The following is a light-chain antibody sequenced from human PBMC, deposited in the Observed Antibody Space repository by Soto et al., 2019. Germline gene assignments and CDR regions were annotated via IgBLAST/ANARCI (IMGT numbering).Light chain of an antibody. CDR3: QQSYIAPYT. J-gene: IGKJ2*01. Sequence: DIQMTQSPXXXXASVGDRVSITCRASQSIATYLNWYQQIPGKAPKLLIYSSSSLQSGVPSRFSGSGSGTDFTLTISSLQPEDFTTYYCQQSYIAPYTFGQGTKLDIK. CDR2: SSS. CDR1: QSIATY. V-gene: IGKV1-39*01.